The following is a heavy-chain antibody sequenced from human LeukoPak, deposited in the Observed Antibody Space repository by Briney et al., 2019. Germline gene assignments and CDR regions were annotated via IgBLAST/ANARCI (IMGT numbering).Heavy chain of an antibody. V-gene: IGHV1-2*04. D-gene: IGHD3-10*01. Sequence: ASVKVSCKASGYTFTGYYMHCVRQAPGQELEWMGWINPNSGGTNYAQKFQGWVTMTRDTSISTAYMELSRLRSDDTAVYYCARGRGTVNYYFDYWGQGTLVTVSS. CDR2: INPNSGGT. J-gene: IGHJ4*02. CDR3: ARGRGTVNYYFDY. CDR1: GYTFTGYY.